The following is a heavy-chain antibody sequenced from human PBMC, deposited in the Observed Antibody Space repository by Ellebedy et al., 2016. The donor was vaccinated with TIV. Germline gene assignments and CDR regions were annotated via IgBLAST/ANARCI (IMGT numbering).Heavy chain of an antibody. D-gene: IGHD6-13*01. Sequence: GESLKISCAASGFTFSSYSMNWVRQAPGKGLEWVSYISSSSSTIYYADSVKGRFTISRDNAKNSLYLQMNSLRAEDTAVYYCARDFSWTIAEEYFDYWGQGTLVTVSS. J-gene: IGHJ4*02. CDR3: ARDFSWTIAEEYFDY. V-gene: IGHV3-48*01. CDR1: GFTFSSYS. CDR2: ISSSSSTI.